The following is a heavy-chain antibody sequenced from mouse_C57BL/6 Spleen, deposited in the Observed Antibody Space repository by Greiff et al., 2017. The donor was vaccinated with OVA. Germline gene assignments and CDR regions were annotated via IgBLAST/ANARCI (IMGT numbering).Heavy chain of an antibody. V-gene: IGHV5-15*01. CDR3: ARGGYDGAWFAY. CDR2: ISNLAYSI. D-gene: IGHD2-2*01. CDR1: GFTFSDYG. J-gene: IGHJ3*01. Sequence: EVQGVESGGGLVQPGGSLKLSCAASGFTFSDYGMAWVRQAPRTGPEWVAFISNLAYSIYYADTVTGRFTISRENAKNTLYLEMSSLRSEDTAMYYCARGGYDGAWFAYWGQGTLVTVSA.